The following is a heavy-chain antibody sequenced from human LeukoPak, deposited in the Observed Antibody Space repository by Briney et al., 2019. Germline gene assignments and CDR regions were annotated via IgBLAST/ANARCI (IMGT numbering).Heavy chain of an antibody. J-gene: IGHJ6*03. V-gene: IGHV3-48*01. CDR1: GFTFSSYS. Sequence: PGGSLRLSCAASGFTFSSYSMNWVRQAPGKGLEWVSYISSSSSTIYYADSVKGRFTISRDNAKNSLYLQMNSLRAEDTAVYYCARVPADCSSTSCVGNSPADYYYYMDVWGKGTTVTVSS. D-gene: IGHD2-2*01. CDR2: ISSSSSTI. CDR3: ARVPADCSSTSCVGNSPADYYYYMDV.